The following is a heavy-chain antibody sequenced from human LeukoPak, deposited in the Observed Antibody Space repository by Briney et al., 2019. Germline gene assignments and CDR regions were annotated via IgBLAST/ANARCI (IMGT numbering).Heavy chain of an antibody. V-gene: IGHV4-4*02. CDR3: ARLDLYDYVWGSYRYTGNYYFDY. CDR1: GGSISSSNW. D-gene: IGHD3-16*02. Sequence: PSGTLSLTCAVSGGSISSSNWWSWVRQPPGKGLEWIGEIYHSGSTNYNPSLKSRVTISVDKSKNQFSLKLSSVTAADTAVYYCARLDLYDYVWGSYRYTGNYYFDYWGQGTLVTVSS. CDR2: IYHSGST. J-gene: IGHJ4*02.